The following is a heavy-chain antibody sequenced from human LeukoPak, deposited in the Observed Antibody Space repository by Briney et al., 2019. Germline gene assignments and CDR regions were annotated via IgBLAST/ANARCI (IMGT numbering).Heavy chain of an antibody. Sequence: PGGSLRLSCAASGFTFSSYGMHWVRQAPGKGLEWVAFIRYDGSNKYYADSVKGRFTISRDNSKNTLYLQMYSLRAEDTAVYYCAKDRFGIVVVPAVSYYFDYWGQGTLVTVSS. CDR2: IRYDGSNK. D-gene: IGHD2-2*01. CDR3: AKDRFGIVVVPAVSYYFDY. J-gene: IGHJ4*02. V-gene: IGHV3-30*02. CDR1: GFTFSSYG.